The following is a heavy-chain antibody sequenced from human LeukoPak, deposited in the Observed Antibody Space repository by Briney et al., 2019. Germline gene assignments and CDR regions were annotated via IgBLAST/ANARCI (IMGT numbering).Heavy chain of an antibody. CDR3: ARCPYDSTGYYSVPSHLDY. J-gene: IGHJ4*02. Sequence: GGSLRLSCAASGFTFSTYWMTWVRQAPGKGLEWVANIKQDGSAKYYVDSLRGRFSISRDNVKNSLFLQMNSLSAEDTAVYYCARCPYDSTGYYSVPSHLDYWGQGALVTVSS. CDR1: GFTFSTYW. V-gene: IGHV3-7*01. D-gene: IGHD3-22*01. CDR2: IKQDGSAK.